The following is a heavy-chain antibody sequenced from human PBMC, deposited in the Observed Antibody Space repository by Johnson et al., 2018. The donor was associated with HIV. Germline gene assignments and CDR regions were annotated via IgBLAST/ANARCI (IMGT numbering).Heavy chain of an antibody. D-gene: IGHD1-26*01. CDR1: GFTFSSYW. V-gene: IGHV3-74*02. J-gene: IGHJ3*02. CDR3: ARALAGVVEWWGLPGHAFDI. Sequence: VQLVESGGGLVQPGGSLRLSCAASGFTFSSYWMSWVRQGPGKGLVWVSRIDTDGSSTSYADSVKGRFTISIDHAKNTLYLQMNSLRAEDTAVYYCARALAGVVEWWGLPGHAFDIWGQGTMVTVSS. CDR2: IDTDGSST.